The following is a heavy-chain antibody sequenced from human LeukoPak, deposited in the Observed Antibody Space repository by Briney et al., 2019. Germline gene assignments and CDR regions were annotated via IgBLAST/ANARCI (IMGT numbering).Heavy chain of an antibody. V-gene: IGHV3-30-3*01. CDR1: GFTFSSYA. CDR2: ISYDGSNK. CDR3: ARVRRYCSSTSCFNFDC. Sequence: GSLRLSCAASGFTFSSYAMHWVRQAPGKGLEWVAVISYDGSNKYYADSVKGRFTISRDNSKNTLYLQTNSLRAEDTAVYYCARVRRYCSSTSCFNFDCWGQGTLVTVSS. D-gene: IGHD2-2*01. J-gene: IGHJ4*02.